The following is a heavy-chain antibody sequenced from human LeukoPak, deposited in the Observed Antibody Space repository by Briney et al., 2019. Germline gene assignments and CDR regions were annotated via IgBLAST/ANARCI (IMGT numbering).Heavy chain of an antibody. J-gene: IGHJ5*02. Sequence: SETLSLTCTFSGCTISSYYLSWIRQPPGKGLEWIGYIYDSGSTNYNPSPKSRVTISVDTSKNQFSLKLRSVTAADTAVYYCARVQSRVGLFRGVINGWFDPWGQGTLVTVSS. D-gene: IGHD3-10*01. CDR1: GCTISSYY. CDR2: IYDSGST. V-gene: IGHV4-59*01. CDR3: ARVQSRVGLFRGVINGWFDP.